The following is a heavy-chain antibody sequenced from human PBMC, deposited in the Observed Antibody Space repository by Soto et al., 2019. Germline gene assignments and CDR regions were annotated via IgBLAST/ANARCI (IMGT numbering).Heavy chain of an antibody. CDR1: GFTFSSYA. J-gene: IGHJ4*02. CDR3: AKDRDIVVGPAAMVGFEY. D-gene: IGHD2-2*01. CDR2: ISGSGGST. Sequence: EVQLLESGGGLVQPGGSLRLSCAASGFTFSSYAMSWVRQAPGKGLEWVSAISGSGGSTYYADSVKGRFTISRDNSKTTLYLQMNSLRAEDTDVYYCAKDRDIVVGPAAMVGFEYWGQGTLVTVSS. V-gene: IGHV3-23*01.